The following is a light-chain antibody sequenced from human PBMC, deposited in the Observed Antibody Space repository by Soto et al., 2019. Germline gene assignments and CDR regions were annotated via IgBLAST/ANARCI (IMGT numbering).Light chain of an antibody. CDR3: QQYAGSPRT. V-gene: IGKV3-20*01. CDR1: QSVSSSY. J-gene: IGKJ1*01. CDR2: GAS. Sequence: IVLPQSPGTLSLSPGDRATLFCRASQSVSSSYLAWYQQKPGQAPRLLIYGASSRATGIPDRFSGSGSGTDFTLTINKVEPEDFAVYFCQQYAGSPRTFGQGTKVDIK.